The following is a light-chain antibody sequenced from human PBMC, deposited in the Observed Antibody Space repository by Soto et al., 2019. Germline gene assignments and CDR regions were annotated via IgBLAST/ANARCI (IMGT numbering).Light chain of an antibody. CDR2: GAS. V-gene: IGKV3-20*01. J-gene: IGKJ2*01. Sequence: EIVLTQSPGTLSLSPGERATLSCRASQSVSSSYLAWYQQTPGQVPRLLIYGASSRTTGTPDRFSGSGSGTDFTLTISRLEPEDFAVYYCQQYGSSPYTFGQGTKLEIK. CDR1: QSVSSSY. CDR3: QQYGSSPYT.